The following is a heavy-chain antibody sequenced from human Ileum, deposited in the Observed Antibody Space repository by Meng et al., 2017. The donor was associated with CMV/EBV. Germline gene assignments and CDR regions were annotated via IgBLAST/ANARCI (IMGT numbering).Heavy chain of an antibody. CDR2: INHSGST. D-gene: IGHD4-17*01. J-gene: IGHJ4*02. V-gene: IGHV4-34*01. Sequence: VQVLRRGSGLVQRAATLSLTCTGGCSFFSGNNCSLIRQFPRKRLGMVGKINHSGSTNYNPSLKSRVTISVDTSKKWFSLQVSSGPPADTAVYYCASEAVRVDNVDYADYWGQGILVTVSS. CDR3: ASEAVRVDNVDYADY. CDR1: CSFFSGNN.